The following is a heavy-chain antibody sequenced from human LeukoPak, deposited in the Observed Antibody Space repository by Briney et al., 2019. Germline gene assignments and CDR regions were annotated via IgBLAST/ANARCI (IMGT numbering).Heavy chain of an antibody. CDR1: GFTFSSNW. Sequence: PGGSLRLSCAASGFTFSSNWMHWVRQAPGKGLEWVAVISYDGSNKYYADSVKGRFTISRDSSKNTLYLQMNSLRAEDTAVYYCAKDHRYYHDSSGPIDSAFDIWGQGTMVTVSS. V-gene: IGHV3-30*18. J-gene: IGHJ3*02. CDR2: ISYDGSNK. D-gene: IGHD3-22*01. CDR3: AKDHRYYHDSSGPIDSAFDI.